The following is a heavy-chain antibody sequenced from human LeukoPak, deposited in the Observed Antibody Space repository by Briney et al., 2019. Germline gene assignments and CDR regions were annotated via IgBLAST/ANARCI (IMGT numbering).Heavy chain of an antibody. D-gene: IGHD3-10*01. CDR3: ARGITMVRGGPFVDV. J-gene: IGHJ6*02. V-gene: IGHV1-8*01. Sequence: ASVKVSCKASGYTFTSYDINWVRQATGQGLEWMGWMNPNSGNTGYAQKFQGRVTMTRNTSISTAYIELSSLRSEDTAVYYCARGITMVRGGPFVDVWGQGTTVTVSS. CDR1: GYTFTSYD. CDR2: MNPNSGNT.